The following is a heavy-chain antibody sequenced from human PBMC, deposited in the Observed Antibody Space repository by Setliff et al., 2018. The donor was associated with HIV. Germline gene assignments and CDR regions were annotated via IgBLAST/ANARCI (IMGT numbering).Heavy chain of an antibody. Sequence: ASVKVSCKASGYTFINYAMNWVRQAPGQGLEWMGWINTQTGSPTYAQAFTGRFVFSVDTSVTTAYLQISGLKADDTAVYYCARALYGEYGGDLNWLDPWGQGTLVTVSS. J-gene: IGHJ5*02. CDR3: ARALYGEYGGDLNWLDP. D-gene: IGHD4-17*01. V-gene: IGHV7-4-1*02. CDR1: GYTFINYA. CDR2: INTQTGSP.